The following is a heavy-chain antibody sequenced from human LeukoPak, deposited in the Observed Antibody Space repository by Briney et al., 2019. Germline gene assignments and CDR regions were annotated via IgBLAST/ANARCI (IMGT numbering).Heavy chain of an antibody. CDR3: AKFAEPSTTIDY. J-gene: IGHJ4*02. Sequence: PGGSLRLSCAASGFTFSNNWMHWVRQAPGKGLVWVSHINMDGSRASYADSVKGRLTISRDNAKNSLYLQMNSLTTEDTAVYYCAKFAEPSTTIDYWGQGTLVTVSS. V-gene: IGHV3-74*01. CDR2: INMDGSRA. D-gene: IGHD1-26*01. CDR1: GFTFSNNW.